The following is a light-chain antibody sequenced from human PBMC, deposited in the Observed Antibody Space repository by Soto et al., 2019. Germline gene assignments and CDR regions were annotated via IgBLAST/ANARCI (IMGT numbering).Light chain of an antibody. CDR3: GTWDSSLTAAV. CDR1: SSNIGYNS. CDR2: DNN. J-gene: IGLJ1*01. V-gene: IGLV1-51*01. Sequence: QSVLTQPPPVSAAPGQKVTISCSGSSSNIGYNSVSWYQQLPGTAPKLLIYDNNKRPSGIPDRFSASKSSTSVALGITGLQTGDEADYFCGTWDSSLTAAVFGTGTKATVL.